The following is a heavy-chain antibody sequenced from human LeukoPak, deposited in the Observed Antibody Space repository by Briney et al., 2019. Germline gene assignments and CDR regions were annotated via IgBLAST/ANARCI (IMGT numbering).Heavy chain of an antibody. D-gene: IGHD2-8*01. J-gene: IGHJ4*02. Sequence: GSLRLFCTASGFTFSTYAMSWVRQAPGKGLEWVSAITDSGGNTYYAAPVKGRFTISRDNSKNTLYLQMNSLRAEDTAAYYCARAGHCTNGICYTADFDYWGQGTLVTVSS. V-gene: IGHV3-23*01. CDR1: GFTFSTYA. CDR3: ARAGHCTNGICYTADFDY. CDR2: ITDSGGNT.